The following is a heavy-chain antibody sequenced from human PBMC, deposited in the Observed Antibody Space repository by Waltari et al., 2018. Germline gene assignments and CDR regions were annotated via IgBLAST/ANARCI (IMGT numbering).Heavy chain of an antibody. CDR2: INPDGSAK. CDR3: VRDLRWAFDI. V-gene: IGHV3-7*01. J-gene: IGHJ3*02. Sequence: NSWMNSVRQAPGKGLEWVAKINPDGSAKTYVDSVKGRFTISRDNAKNSLYLPMNSLRAEDTAVYYCVRDLRWAFDIWGQGTMVTVSA. D-gene: IGHD2-15*01. CDR1: NSW.